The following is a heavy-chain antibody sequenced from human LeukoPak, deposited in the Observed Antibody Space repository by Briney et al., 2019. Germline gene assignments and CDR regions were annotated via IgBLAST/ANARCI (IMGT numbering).Heavy chain of an antibody. CDR2: IYTSGST. Sequence: SETLSLTCTVSGGSISSGSYYWSWIRQPAGKGLEWIGRIYTSGSTNYNPSLKSRVTISVDTSKNQFSLKLSSVTAADTAVYYCASAAYCGGDCPFDYWGQGTLVTVSS. J-gene: IGHJ4*02. CDR1: GGSISSGSYY. CDR3: ASAAYCGGDCPFDY. V-gene: IGHV4-61*02. D-gene: IGHD2-21*02.